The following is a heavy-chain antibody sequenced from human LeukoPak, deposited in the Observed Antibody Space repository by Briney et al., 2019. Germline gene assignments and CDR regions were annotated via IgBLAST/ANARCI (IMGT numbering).Heavy chain of an antibody. CDR3: AGAPRYSSSWYGYYFYYCMDV. CDR1: GFSVMTNC. Sequence: GGSLRLSCAASGFSVMTNCMSWVRQAPGKGLEWVSIIYSGGSTYYADSVKGRFTILRDNSKNTLYLQMDRLTVDDTAVYYSAGAPRYSSSWYGYYFYYCMDVWGKGTTVTVSS. CDR2: IYSGGST. J-gene: IGHJ6*03. V-gene: IGHV3-53*01. D-gene: IGHD2-2*01.